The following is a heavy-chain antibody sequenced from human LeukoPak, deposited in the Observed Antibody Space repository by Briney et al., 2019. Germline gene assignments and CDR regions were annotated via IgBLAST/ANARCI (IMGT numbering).Heavy chain of an antibody. D-gene: IGHD2-2*01. J-gene: IGHJ4*02. Sequence: PGGSLRLSCAASGFTFNSYAMSWVRQAPGKGLEWVSTTSLSGGRTYYADSVKGRFTISRDNSKNTLYLQMNSLRLEDTAVYYCAKIVPAAAILDYWGQGTLVTVSS. CDR2: TSLSGGRT. CDR1: GFTFNSYA. CDR3: AKIVPAAAILDY. V-gene: IGHV3-23*01.